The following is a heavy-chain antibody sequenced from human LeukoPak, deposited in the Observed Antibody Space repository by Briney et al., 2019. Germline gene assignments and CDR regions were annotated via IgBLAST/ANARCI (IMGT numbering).Heavy chain of an antibody. CDR2: ISSSSSYI. Sequence: GGSLRLSCAASGFTFSSYTMNWVRQAPGKGLEWVSSISSSSSYIYYADSVKGRFTISRVNAKNSLYLQMNSLRAEDTAVYYCARDLTGTINYWGQGTLVTVSS. CDR1: GFTFSSYT. D-gene: IGHD1-7*01. J-gene: IGHJ4*02. V-gene: IGHV3-21*01. CDR3: ARDLTGTINY.